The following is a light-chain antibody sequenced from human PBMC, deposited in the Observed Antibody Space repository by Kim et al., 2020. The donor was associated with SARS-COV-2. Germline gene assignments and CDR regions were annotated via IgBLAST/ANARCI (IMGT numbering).Light chain of an antibody. CDR1: QTIGIS. Sequence: PGERAILSCRASQTIGISLGWYQHKLGQAPRLLIYDAANRAAGIPDRFSGGGSGTDFTLTISSLVPEDFAIYYCQQRNNWPPAVTFGGGTKVDIK. V-gene: IGKV3-11*01. CDR2: DAA. CDR3: QQRNNWPPAVT. J-gene: IGKJ4*01.